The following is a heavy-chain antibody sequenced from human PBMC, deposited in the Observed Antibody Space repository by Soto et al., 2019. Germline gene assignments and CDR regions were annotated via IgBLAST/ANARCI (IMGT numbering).Heavy chain of an antibody. Sequence: QVQLAQSGAEVKKPGSSVKISCTASGGTFSTYAISWVRQAPGQGLEWMGGIIPMFVTARYAQKFQGRVTITADESTSTAYMELSSLRCEDTAVYYCARPLDYGDISGYFDLWGRGTLVTVSS. CDR2: IIPMFVTA. D-gene: IGHD4-17*01. CDR1: GGTFSTYA. CDR3: ARPLDYGDISGYFDL. J-gene: IGHJ2*01. V-gene: IGHV1-69*01.